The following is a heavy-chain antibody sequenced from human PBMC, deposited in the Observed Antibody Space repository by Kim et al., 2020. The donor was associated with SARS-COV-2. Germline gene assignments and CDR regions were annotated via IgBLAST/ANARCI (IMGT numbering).Heavy chain of an antibody. CDR1: GFTFSSYG. CDR2: ISYDGSNK. D-gene: IGHD3-10*01. Sequence: GGSLRLSCAASGFTFSSYGMHWVRQAPGKGLEWVAVISYDGSNKYYADSVKGRFTISRDNSKNTLYLQMNSLRAEDTAVYYCAKPYYYGSGSYYLCFDYWGQGTLVTVSS. CDR3: AKPYYYGSGSYYLCFDY. V-gene: IGHV3-30*18. J-gene: IGHJ4*02.